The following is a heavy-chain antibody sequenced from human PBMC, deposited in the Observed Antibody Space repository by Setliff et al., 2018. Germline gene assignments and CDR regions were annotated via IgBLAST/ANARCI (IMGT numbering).Heavy chain of an antibody. V-gene: IGHV4-59*01. CDR3: ARTRYGLGGRPY. Sequence: PSETLSLTCPVSGDSISGDYWSWIRQPPGKGLEWIGFIHYSGSTNYNPSLKSRVTISLDTPKNQFSLRLSSVTAADTAVYYCARTRYGLGGRPYWGQGTLVTVSS. CDR1: GDSISGDY. D-gene: IGHD2-15*01. J-gene: IGHJ4*02. CDR2: IHYSGST.